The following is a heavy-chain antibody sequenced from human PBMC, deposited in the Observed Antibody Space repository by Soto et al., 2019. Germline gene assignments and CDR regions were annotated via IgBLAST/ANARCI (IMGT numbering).Heavy chain of an antibody. CDR2: ISAYNGDT. CDR1: GYTFTSYG. Sequence: GASVKVSCKASGYTFTSYGISWVRQAPGQGLEWMGWISAYNGDTNYAQKLQGRVTMTTDTSTSTAYMELSSLRSEDTAVYYCASGDFLTYDDYWGQGTLVTVSS. D-gene: IGHD3-16*01. V-gene: IGHV1-18*01. CDR3: ASGDFLTYDDY. J-gene: IGHJ4*02.